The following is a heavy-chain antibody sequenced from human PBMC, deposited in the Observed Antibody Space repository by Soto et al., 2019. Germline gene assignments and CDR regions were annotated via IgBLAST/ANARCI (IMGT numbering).Heavy chain of an antibody. Sequence: PGGSLRLSCVASGFPFSSYWMHWIRQVPGKGLMWVSQIGSDGRPTTYADSVKGRFTISRDNARNTLYLQMNSLRADDTAMYYCVRDYDSSGFNSGHWGQAPWSPSPQ. CDR2: IGSDGRPT. CDR3: VRDYDSSGFNSGH. D-gene: IGHD3-22*01. CDR1: GFPFSSYW. V-gene: IGHV3-74*03. J-gene: IGHJ1*01.